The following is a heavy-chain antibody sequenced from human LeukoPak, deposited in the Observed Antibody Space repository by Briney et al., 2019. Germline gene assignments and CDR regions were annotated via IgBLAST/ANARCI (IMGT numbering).Heavy chain of an antibody. D-gene: IGHD6-13*01. CDR3: PRLAFGGIAAVGDY. V-gene: IGHV4-38-2*02. CDR1: GYSISSGYY. Sequence: PSETLSLTCTVSGYSISSGYYWGWIRPPPGKGLEWIGSIYHSGSTYYNPSLKSRVTISVDTSKNQFSLKLSSVTAADTAVYYCPRLAFGGIAAVGDYWGQGTLVTVSS. J-gene: IGHJ4*02. CDR2: IYHSGST.